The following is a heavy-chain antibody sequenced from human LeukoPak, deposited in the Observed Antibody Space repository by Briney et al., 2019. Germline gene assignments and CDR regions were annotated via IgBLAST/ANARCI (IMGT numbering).Heavy chain of an antibody. CDR2: IYHSGST. D-gene: IGHD3-22*01. J-gene: IGHJ5*02. Sequence: SETLSLTCAVSGGSISSGGYSWSWIRQPPGKGLEWIGYIYHSGSTYYNPSLKSRVTISVDRSKNQFSLKLSSVTAADTAVYYCARAAGYYDSGGRNWFDPWGQGTLVTVSS. CDR1: GGSISSGGYS. CDR3: ARAAGYYDSGGRNWFDP. V-gene: IGHV4-30-2*01.